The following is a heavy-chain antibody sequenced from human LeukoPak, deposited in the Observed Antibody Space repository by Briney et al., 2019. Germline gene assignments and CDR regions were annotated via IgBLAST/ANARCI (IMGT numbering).Heavy chain of an antibody. CDR2: IKQDGSEK. Sequence: PSETLSLTCTVSGGSISSYYWSWIRQPAGKGLEWVANIKQDGSEKYYVDSVKGRFTISRDNAKNSLYLQMNSLRAEDTAVYYCARDSSSWYPTAIFDYWGQGTLVTVSS. CDR3: ARDSSSWYPTAIFDY. D-gene: IGHD6-13*01. J-gene: IGHJ4*02. CDR1: GGSISSYY. V-gene: IGHV3-7*01.